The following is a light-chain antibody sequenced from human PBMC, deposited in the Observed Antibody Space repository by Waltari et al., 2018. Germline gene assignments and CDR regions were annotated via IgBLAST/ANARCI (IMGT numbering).Light chain of an antibody. Sequence: QSALTQPPSASGSPGQPVPISCTGTSSDIGSSKYVSWYQQHPPKAPKLMIYEVNKRPAGVPDRFSGSKSGNTASLTVSGLQADDEADYYCSSYAGSSNLIFGGGTKLTVL. J-gene: IGLJ2*01. CDR2: EVN. CDR3: SSYAGSSNLI. CDR1: SSDIGSSKY. V-gene: IGLV2-8*01.